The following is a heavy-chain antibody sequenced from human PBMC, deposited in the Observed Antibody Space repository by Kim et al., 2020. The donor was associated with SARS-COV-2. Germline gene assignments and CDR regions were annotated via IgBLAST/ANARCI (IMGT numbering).Heavy chain of an antibody. CDR2: FDPEDGET. Sequence: ASVKVSCKVSGYTLTELSIHWVRQAPGKGLEWMGGFDPEDGETIYAQKFQGRVTMTEDTSTDTAYMELSSLRSEDTAVYYCATGPSIWTGLYWYFDLWGRGTLVTVSS. J-gene: IGHJ2*01. V-gene: IGHV1-24*01. CDR1: GYTLTELS. D-gene: IGHD3-9*01. CDR3: ATGPSIWTGLYWYFDL.